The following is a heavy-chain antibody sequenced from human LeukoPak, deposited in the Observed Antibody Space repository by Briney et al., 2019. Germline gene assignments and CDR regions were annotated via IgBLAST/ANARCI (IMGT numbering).Heavy chain of an antibody. CDR3: ARDPGTSDDEQNWFDP. V-gene: IGHV1-69*05. CDR2: SISIFGTA. D-gene: IGHD1/OR15-1a*01. CDR1: GGTFSCYA. Sequence: GASVKVSCKASGGTFSCYAISWVRQAPGQGLEWMGGSISIFGTANYAQKFQGRVTITTDESTSTAYMELSSLRSEDTAVYYCARDPGTSDDEQNWFDPWGQGTLVTVSS. J-gene: IGHJ5*02.